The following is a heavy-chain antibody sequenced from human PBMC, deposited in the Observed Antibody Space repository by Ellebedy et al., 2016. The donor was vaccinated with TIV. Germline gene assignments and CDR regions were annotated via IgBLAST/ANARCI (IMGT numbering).Heavy chain of an antibody. CDR3: ARDDGSEGALGY. D-gene: IGHD3-10*01. CDR1: GLTFNIYV. V-gene: IGHV3-7*03. Sequence: GESLKISCAASGLTFNIYVMNWVRQAPGKGLEWVANMDQDGSKTNYVGSVKGRFSISRDNAQNSLYLQMNSLRAEDTAMYYCARDDGSEGALGYWGRGTLVTVSS. CDR2: MDQDGSKT. J-gene: IGHJ4*02.